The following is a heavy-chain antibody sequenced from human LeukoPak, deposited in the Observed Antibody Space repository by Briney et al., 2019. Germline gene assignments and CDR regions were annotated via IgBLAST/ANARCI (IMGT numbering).Heavy chain of an antibody. J-gene: IGHJ3*02. CDR1: SYSISSGYY. CDR3: ARREAVAGIGAFDI. V-gene: IGHV4-38-2*01. CDR2: FYHSGST. D-gene: IGHD6-19*01. Sequence: SEXXXXTCAVSSYSISSGYYWGWIRQPPGKGREWIGSFYHSGSTYYNPSLKSRVTISVDTSKTQFSLKLSSVTAADTAVYYCARREAVAGIGAFDIWGQGTMVTVSS.